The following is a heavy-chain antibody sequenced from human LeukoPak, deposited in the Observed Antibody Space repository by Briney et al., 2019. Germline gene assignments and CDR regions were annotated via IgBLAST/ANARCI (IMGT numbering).Heavy chain of an antibody. Sequence: PGGSLRLSCAASGFTFSSYSMNWVRQAPGKGLEWVSSISRSSNYKYYADSVKGRFTISRDNAKNTLYLQMNSLRAEDTAIYYCAKASRDIPAAGPSGYYFDYWGQGTLVTVSS. CDR2: ISRSSNYK. V-gene: IGHV3-21*04. D-gene: IGHD6-13*01. CDR3: AKASRDIPAAGPSGYYFDY. J-gene: IGHJ4*02. CDR1: GFTFSSYS.